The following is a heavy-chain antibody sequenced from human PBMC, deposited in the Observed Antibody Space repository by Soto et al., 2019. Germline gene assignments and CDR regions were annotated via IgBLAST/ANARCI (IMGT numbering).Heavy chain of an antibody. CDR2: ITGSGGST. V-gene: IGHV3-23*01. D-gene: IGHD2-2*01. Sequence: PGGSLRLCCAASGFTCSTDVMSWVRQAPGRGLEWVSGITGSGGSTYYADSVKGRFTISRDNSKNTLYLQMNSLRADDTAVYHCAKGSSSSRPYYFDYWGQGSLVPVSS. CDR1: GFTCSTDV. CDR3: AKGSSSSRPYYFDY. J-gene: IGHJ4*02.